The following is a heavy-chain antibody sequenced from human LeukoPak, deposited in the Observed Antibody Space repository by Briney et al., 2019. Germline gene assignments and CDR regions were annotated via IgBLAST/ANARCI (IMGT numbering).Heavy chain of an antibody. CDR1: GGSISSGDYY. CDR3: ARDRRYYDSSGYYGWVDY. V-gene: IGHV4-30-4*01. D-gene: IGHD3-22*01. Sequence: SETLSLTCTVSGGSISSGDYYWSWIRQPPGKGLEGIVYIYYSGSTYYNPSLKSRVTISVDTSKNQFSLKLSSVTAADTAVYYCARDRRYYDSSGYYGWVDYWGQGTLVTVSS. J-gene: IGHJ4*02. CDR2: IYYSGST.